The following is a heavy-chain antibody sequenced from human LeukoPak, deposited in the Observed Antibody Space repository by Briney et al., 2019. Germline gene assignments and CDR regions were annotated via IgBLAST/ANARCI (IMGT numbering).Heavy chain of an antibody. J-gene: IGHJ6*02. CDR1: GFTFSNAW. V-gene: IGHV3-15*01. Sequence: GGSLRLSCAASGFTFSNAWMSWVRQAPGKGLEWVGRIKSKTDGGTTDYAAPVKGRFTISRDDSKNTLYLQMNSLKTEDTAVYYCTTDMILTCYYSDYYDYYGMDVWGQGTTVTVSS. CDR3: TTDMILTCYYSDYYDYYGMDV. D-gene: IGHD3-9*01. CDR2: IKSKTDGGTT.